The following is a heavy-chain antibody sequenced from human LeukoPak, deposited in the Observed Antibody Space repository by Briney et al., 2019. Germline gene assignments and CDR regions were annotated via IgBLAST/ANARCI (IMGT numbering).Heavy chain of an antibody. CDR2: IIPIFGTA. D-gene: IGHD3-22*01. CDR3: ASRSLPDYCDSSGDYYFDY. J-gene: IGHJ4*02. CDR1: GGTFSSYA. V-gene: IGHV1-69*05. Sequence: SVKVSCKASGGTFSSYAISWVRQAPGQGLEWMGGIIPIFGTANYAQKFQGRVTITTDESTSTAYMELSSLRSEDTAVYYCASRSLPDYCDSSGDYYFDYWGQGTLVTVSS.